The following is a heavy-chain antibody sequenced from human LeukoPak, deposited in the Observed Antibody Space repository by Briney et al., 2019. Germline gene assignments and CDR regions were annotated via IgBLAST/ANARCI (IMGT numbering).Heavy chain of an antibody. D-gene: IGHD6-6*01. CDR2: IYYSGST. CDR3: ARLRQLADFDY. V-gene: IGHV4-39*01. CDR1: GGSISSSSYY. J-gene: IGHJ4*02. Sequence: SETLSLTCTVSGGSISSSSYYWGWIRQPPGKGLEWIGSIYYSGSTYYNPSLKSRVTISVNTSKNQFSLKLSSVTAADTAVYYCARLRQLADFDYWGQGTLVTVSS.